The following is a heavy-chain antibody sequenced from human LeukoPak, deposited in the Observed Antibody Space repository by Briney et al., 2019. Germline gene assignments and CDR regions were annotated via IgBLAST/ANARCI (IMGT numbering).Heavy chain of an antibody. CDR3: ARDSRSSSGRSIDY. CDR1: GFTFSNYW. Sequence: GGSLRLSCAASGFTFSNYWMSWVRQAAWKGLDGVANIKQDGSEKYYVDSVKGRFTVSRDNAKKSLYLQMNNLRAADTSVYYCARDSRSSSGRSIDYWGQGTLVTVSS. D-gene: IGHD6-6*01. J-gene: IGHJ4*02. CDR2: IKQDGSEK. V-gene: IGHV3-7*01.